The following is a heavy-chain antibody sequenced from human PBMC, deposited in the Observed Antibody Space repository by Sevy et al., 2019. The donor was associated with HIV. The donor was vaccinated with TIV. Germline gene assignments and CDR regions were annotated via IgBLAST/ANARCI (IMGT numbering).Heavy chain of an antibody. CDR3: ARAPGELDY. V-gene: IGHV4-59*01. CDR2: IYYSGST. J-gene: IGHJ4*02. CDR1: GGSISSYY. Sequence: SETLSLTCTVSGGSISSYYWSWIRQPPGKGLEWIGYIYYSGSTNYNPSLKSRVTISVDTSKNQFSLKLSSVTAADTTVYYCARAPGELDYWGQGTLVTVSS. D-gene: IGHD2-21*01.